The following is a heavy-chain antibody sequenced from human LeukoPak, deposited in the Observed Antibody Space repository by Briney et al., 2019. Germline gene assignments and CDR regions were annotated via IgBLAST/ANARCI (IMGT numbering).Heavy chain of an antibody. V-gene: IGHV3-23*01. CDR1: GFTFSSYA. CDR3: AKGLDGSYYTFFDY. J-gene: IGHJ4*02. Sequence: PGGFLRLSCAASGFTFSSYAMSWVRQAPGKGLEWVSAISGSGGSTYYADSVKGRFTISRDNSKNTLYLQMNSLRAEDTAVYYCAKGLDGSYYTFFDYWGQGTLVTVSS. CDR2: ISGSGGST. D-gene: IGHD1-26*01.